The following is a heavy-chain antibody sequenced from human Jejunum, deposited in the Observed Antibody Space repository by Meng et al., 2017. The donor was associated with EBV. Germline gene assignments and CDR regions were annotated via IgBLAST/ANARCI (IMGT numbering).Heavy chain of an antibody. CDR3: VRDSSFNVH. CDR2: ISSCSSFI. Sequence: HLVGCGGGLGKPGGSYRPSCAASGFTFSSFIMYWVLQAPGKGLEGVVYISSCSSFIYYADSVKSRFTISRDDAKNLLSLQMNNLGADDTAVYYCVRDSSFNVHWGQGTLVTVSS. D-gene: IGHD3-16*02. V-gene: IGHV3-21*01. CDR1: GFTFSSFI. J-gene: IGHJ4*02.